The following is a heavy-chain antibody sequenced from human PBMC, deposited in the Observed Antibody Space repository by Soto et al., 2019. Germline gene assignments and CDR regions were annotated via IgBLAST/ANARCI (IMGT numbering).Heavy chain of an antibody. Sequence: SETLSLTCTVSVDSITTYYWSWIRQPAGKGLEWIGRIDTSGNTNYNPSLKSRVTMSVDTSKKQFSLKLTSVTAADTAVYYCARYYNNGVWPEGLYSWGQGTSVPVSS. CDR2: IDTSGNT. D-gene: IGHD3-10*01. CDR1: VDSITTYY. CDR3: ARYYNNGVWPEGLYS. V-gene: IGHV4-4*07. J-gene: IGHJ4*02.